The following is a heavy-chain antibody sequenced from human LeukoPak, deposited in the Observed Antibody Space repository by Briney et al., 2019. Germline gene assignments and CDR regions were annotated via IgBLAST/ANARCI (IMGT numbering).Heavy chain of an antibody. CDR3: ARAYAGNYFDY. V-gene: IGHV4-59*08. D-gene: IGHD2-2*01. CDR2: IYYSGST. J-gene: IGHJ4*02. Sequence: SETLSLTCTVSGGSISSYYWSWIRQPPGKGLEWIGYIYYSGSTNYNPSLKSRVTISVDTSKNQFSLKLSSVTAADTAVYYCARAYAGNYFDYWGQGTLVTVSS. CDR1: GGSISSYY.